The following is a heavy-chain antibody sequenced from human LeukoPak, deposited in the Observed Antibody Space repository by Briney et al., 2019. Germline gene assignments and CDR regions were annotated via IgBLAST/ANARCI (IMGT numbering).Heavy chain of an antibody. V-gene: IGHV4-34*01. CDR2: INHSGST. CDR3: ARGFRGDNFDY. D-gene: IGHD7-27*01. Sequence: SETLSLTCAVYGGSFSGYYWSWIRQPPGKGLEWIGEINHSGSTNYNSSLKSRVTISVDTSKNQFSLKLSSVTAADTAVYFCARGFRGDNFDYWGQGTLVTVSS. J-gene: IGHJ4*02. CDR1: GGSFSGYY.